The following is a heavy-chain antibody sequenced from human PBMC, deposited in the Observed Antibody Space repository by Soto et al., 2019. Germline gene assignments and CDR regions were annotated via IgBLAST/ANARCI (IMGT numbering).Heavy chain of an antibody. J-gene: IGHJ5*02. CDR1: GGSISSSSYY. V-gene: IGHV4-39*01. D-gene: IGHD6-13*01. Sequence: QLQLQESGPGLVKPSETLSLTCTVSGGSISSSSYYWGWIRQPPGKGLEWIGSIYYSGSTYYNPSHKSRVTIGVDSSKKLYPLKLSAVAAADTAVYYCARHVQQQLVLWLDPWGQGTLVTVSS. CDR3: ARHVQQQLVLWLDP. CDR2: IYYSGST.